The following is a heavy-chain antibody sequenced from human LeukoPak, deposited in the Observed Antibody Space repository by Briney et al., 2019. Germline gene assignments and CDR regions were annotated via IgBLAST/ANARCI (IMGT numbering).Heavy chain of an antibody. CDR2: ISAYNGNT. D-gene: IGHD4-17*01. CDR1: GYTFTSYG. CDR3: ARGGEEDYYYYGMDV. V-gene: IGHV1-18*01. J-gene: IGHJ6*02. Sequence: GASVKVSCKASGYTFTSYGISWVRQAPGQGLEWMGWISAYNGNTNYAQKPQGRVTMTTDTSTSTAYMELRSLRSDDTAVYYCARGGEEDYYYYGMDVWGQGTTVTVSS.